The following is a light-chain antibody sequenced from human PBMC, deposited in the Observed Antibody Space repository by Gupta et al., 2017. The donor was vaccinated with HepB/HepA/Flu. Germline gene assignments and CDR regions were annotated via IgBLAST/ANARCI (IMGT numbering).Light chain of an antibody. CDR3: EQRNNYPIN. J-gene: IGKJ4*01. V-gene: IGKV1-9*01. CDR1: QGISSS. CDR2: AAS. Sequence: DIQLTQSPSFLSASVGDRVTITCRASQGISSSLGWYQQNPGRAPKFLIYAASMVKSRVPLRFSGSGYGTEFTLTINSLQPEDFATYYCEQRNNYPINFGGGTKVDIK.